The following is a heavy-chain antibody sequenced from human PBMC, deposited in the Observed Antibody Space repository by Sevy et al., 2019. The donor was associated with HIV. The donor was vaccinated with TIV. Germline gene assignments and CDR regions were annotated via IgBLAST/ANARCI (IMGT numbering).Heavy chain of an antibody. V-gene: IGHV3-74*01. J-gene: IGHJ5*02. CDR1: GFTFSSYW. CDR3: ARGGGVLCSSTSCPKTWFDP. Sequence: GGSLRLSCAASGFTFSSYWMHWVRQAPGKGLVWVSRINSDGSSTSYADSVKGRFTISRDNAKNTLYLQMNSLRAEDTAVYYCARGGGVLCSSTSCPKTWFDPWGQGTLVTVSS. CDR2: INSDGSST. D-gene: IGHD2-2*01.